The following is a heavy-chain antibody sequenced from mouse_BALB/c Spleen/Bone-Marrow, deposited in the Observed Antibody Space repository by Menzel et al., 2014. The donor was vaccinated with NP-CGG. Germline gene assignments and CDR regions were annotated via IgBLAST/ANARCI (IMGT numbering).Heavy chain of an antibody. CDR1: SLNIKDTH. D-gene: IGHD2-4*01. J-gene: IGHJ2*01. V-gene: IGHV14-3*02. CDR2: IDPANGNT. CDR3: ASYDYGYYFDY. Sequence: DVHLVESGAELVKPGASVKLSCTASSLNIKDTHMHWVKQRPEQGLEWIGRIDPANGNTKYDPKFQGKATITADTSSNTAYLQLSSLTSEDTAVYYCASYDYGYYFDYWVQGTTLTVSS.